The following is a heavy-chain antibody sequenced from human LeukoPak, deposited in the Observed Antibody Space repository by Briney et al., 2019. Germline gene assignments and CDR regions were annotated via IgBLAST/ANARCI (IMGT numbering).Heavy chain of an antibody. CDR2: ISSSSATM. Sequence: PGGSLRLSCAASGFTFKSYEMNWFRQAPGKGLEWVSYISSSSATMYYANSVKGRFTISRDDAKNSLFLQMNSLRAEDTAIYYCAKYPSDSGYWGQGTLVIVSS. CDR1: GFTFKSYE. D-gene: IGHD1-26*01. V-gene: IGHV3-48*03. CDR3: AKYPSDSGY. J-gene: IGHJ4*02.